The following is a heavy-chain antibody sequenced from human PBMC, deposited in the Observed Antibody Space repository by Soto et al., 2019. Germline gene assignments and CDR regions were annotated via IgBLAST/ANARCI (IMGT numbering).Heavy chain of an antibody. CDR2: ISGSGGST. J-gene: IGHJ4*02. D-gene: IGHD6-6*01. CDR3: AKDGSSWLLVYYFDY. Sequence: GGSLRLSCAASGFTFSSYAMSWVRQAPGKGLEWVSAISGSGGSTYYADSVKGRFTISRDNSKNTLYLQMNSLRAEDTAVYYCAKDGSSWLLVYYFDYWGQGTLVTVSS. V-gene: IGHV3-23*01. CDR1: GFTFSSYA.